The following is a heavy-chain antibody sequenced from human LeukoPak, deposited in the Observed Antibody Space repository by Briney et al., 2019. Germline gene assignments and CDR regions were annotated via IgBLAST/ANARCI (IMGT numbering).Heavy chain of an antibody. CDR3: ARSPRGYSYGYPRD. D-gene: IGHD5-18*01. CDR2: IWYDGSNK. J-gene: IGHJ4*02. CDR1: GFTFSSYG. V-gene: IGHV3-33*08. Sequence: SGGSLRLSCAASGFTFSSYGMHWVRQAPGKGLEWVAVIWYDGSNKYYADSVKGRFTISRDNSKNTLYLQMNSLRAEDTAVYYCARSPRGYSYGYPRDWGQGTLVTVSS.